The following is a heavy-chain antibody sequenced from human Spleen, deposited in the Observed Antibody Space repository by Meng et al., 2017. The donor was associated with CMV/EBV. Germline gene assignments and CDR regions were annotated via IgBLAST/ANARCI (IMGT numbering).Heavy chain of an antibody. Sequence: SVQVSCKASGGTFRTFAINWVRQAPGQGLEWMGGIISMFGTANYAQKFQGRVTITTDESTSTANMELRSLRSEDTAVYYCARVSCSSVSCTGPLVLDYWGQGILVTVSS. D-gene: IGHD2-2*01. J-gene: IGHJ4*02. CDR3: ARVSCSSVSCTGPLVLDY. V-gene: IGHV1-69*05. CDR2: IISMFGTA. CDR1: GGTFRTFA.